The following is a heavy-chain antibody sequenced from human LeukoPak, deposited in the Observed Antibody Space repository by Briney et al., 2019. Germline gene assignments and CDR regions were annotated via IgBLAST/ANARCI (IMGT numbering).Heavy chain of an antibody. CDR3: ARGAYDILTGYYIDY. CDR1: GGTFSSYA. Sequence: ASVKVSCKASGGTFSSYAISWVRQAPGQGLEWMGGIIPIFGTANYAQKFQGRVTITADESTSTAYMELSSLRSEDTAVYYCARGAYDILTGYYIDYWGQGTLVTVSS. CDR2: IIPIFGTA. V-gene: IGHV1-69*13. D-gene: IGHD3-9*01. J-gene: IGHJ4*02.